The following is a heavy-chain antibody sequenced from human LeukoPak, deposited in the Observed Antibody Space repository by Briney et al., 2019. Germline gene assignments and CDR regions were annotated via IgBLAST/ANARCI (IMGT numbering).Heavy chain of an antibody. CDR2: IIPIFGTA. J-gene: IGHJ6*03. D-gene: IGHD6-13*01. CDR1: GGTFSSYA. Sequence: EASVKVSCKASGGTFSSYAISWVRQAPGQGLEWMGGIIPIFGTANYAQKFQGRVTITADESTSTAYMELSSLRSEDTAVYFCARVVGLTGYSSNWYSGYYYYMDVWGKGTTVTVSS. V-gene: IGHV1-69*13. CDR3: ARVVGLTGYSSNWYSGYYYYMDV.